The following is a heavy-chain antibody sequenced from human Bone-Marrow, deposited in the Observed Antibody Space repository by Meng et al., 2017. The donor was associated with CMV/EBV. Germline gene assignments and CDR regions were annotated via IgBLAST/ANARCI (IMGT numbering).Heavy chain of an antibody. CDR1: GGSFSGYY. CDR3: ASGGMAVAGTGGWFDP. V-gene: IGHV4-34*01. D-gene: IGHD6-19*01. CDR2: INHSGST. Sequence: GSLRLSCAVYGGSFSGYYWSWIRQPPGKGLEWIGEINHSGSTNYNPSLKSRVTISVDTSKNQFSLKLSSVTAADTAVYYCASGGMAVAGTGGWFDPWGQGTLVTVSS. J-gene: IGHJ5*02.